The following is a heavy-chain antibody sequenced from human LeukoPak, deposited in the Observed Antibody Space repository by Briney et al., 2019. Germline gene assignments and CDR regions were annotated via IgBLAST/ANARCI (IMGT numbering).Heavy chain of an antibody. Sequence: GGSLRLSCAASGFTFSSYAMSWVRQAPGKGLEWVSAISGSGGSTYYAGSVKGRFTISRDNSKNTLYLQMNSLRAEDTAVYYCASPYGSGSYCLDYWGQGTLVTVSS. CDR3: ASPYGSGSYCLDY. CDR2: ISGSGGST. CDR1: GFTFSSYA. V-gene: IGHV3-23*01. J-gene: IGHJ4*02. D-gene: IGHD3-10*01.